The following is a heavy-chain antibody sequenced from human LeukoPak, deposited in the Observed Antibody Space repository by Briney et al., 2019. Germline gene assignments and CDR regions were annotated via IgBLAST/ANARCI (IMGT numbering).Heavy chain of an antibody. CDR3: ARDLPHPTPYYYYYYYMDV. CDR2: TYYRSKWYN. Sequence: SQTLSLTCAISGDSVSSNSAAWNWIRQSPSRGLEWLGRTYYRSKWYNDYAVSVKSRITINPDTSKNQFSLQLNSVTPEDTAVYYCARDLPHPTPYYYYYYYMDVWGKGTTVTVSS. J-gene: IGHJ6*03. CDR1: GDSVSSNSAA. V-gene: IGHV6-1*01.